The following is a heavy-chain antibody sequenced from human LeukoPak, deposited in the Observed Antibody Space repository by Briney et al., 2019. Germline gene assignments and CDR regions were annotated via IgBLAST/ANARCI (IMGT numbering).Heavy chain of an antibody. CDR1: GGTLSSYA. Sequence: SVKVSRKASGGTLSSYAISWVRQAPGQGLEWMGGIIPIFGTANYAQKFQGRVTITADKSTTTAYMELSSLRSEDTAVYYCARSSIIAAAGPYYFDYWGQGTLVTVSS. CDR3: ARSSIIAAAGPYYFDY. D-gene: IGHD6-13*01. CDR2: IIPIFGTA. J-gene: IGHJ4*02. V-gene: IGHV1-69*06.